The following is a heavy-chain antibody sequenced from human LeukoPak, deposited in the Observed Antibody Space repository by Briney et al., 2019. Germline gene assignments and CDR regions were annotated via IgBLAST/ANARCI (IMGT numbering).Heavy chain of an antibody. V-gene: IGHV3-23*01. J-gene: IGHJ4*02. CDR3: ATGYSSSWYYFEY. Sequence: GGSLRLSCATSGFTFSTYAMSWVRLAQGKGLEWVSVFSGSGPNTYYADSVKGRFTISRDNSKNTLSLQMNSLRAEDTAVYYCATGYSSSWYYFEYWGQGTLVTVSS. CDR2: FSGSGPNT. D-gene: IGHD6-13*01. CDR1: GFTFSTYA.